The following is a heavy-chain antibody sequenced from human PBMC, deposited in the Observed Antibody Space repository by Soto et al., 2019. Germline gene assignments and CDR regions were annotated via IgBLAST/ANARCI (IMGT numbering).Heavy chain of an antibody. J-gene: IGHJ5*02. Sequence: GGSLRLSCAASGFTLSSYGMHWVRQAPGKGLEWVAVVSYDGTNKFYGDFVKGRFTISRDISKNTLYLQMTSLRTEDTAVYYCAKSAFRRFGPGSWGQGTLVTVSS. CDR1: GFTLSSYG. CDR3: AKSAFRRFGPGS. D-gene: IGHD3-16*01. CDR2: VSYDGTNK. V-gene: IGHV3-30*18.